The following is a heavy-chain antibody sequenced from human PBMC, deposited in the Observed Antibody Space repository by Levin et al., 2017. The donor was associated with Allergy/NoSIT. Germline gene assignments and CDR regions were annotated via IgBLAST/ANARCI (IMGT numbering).Heavy chain of an antibody. Sequence: PGGSLRLSCTTSGFTFRSYGMDWVRQAPGKGLEWVGVIWYDGSNQYYADSVKGRFTISRDNSKNTVYLQMNRLRADDTAVYYCVRERAGSFEHWGQGTLVTVSS. CDR3: VRERAGSFEH. V-gene: IGHV3-33*01. J-gene: IGHJ4*02. CDR2: IWYDGSNQ. CDR1: GFTFRSYG. D-gene: IGHD3-10*01.